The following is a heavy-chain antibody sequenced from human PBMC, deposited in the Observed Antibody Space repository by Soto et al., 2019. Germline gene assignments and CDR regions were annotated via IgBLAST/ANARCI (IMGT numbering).Heavy chain of an antibody. D-gene: IGHD2-2*01. CDR1: GYTFTSYG. CDR2: ISAYNGNT. Sequence: SVKVSCKASGYTFTSYGVSWVRQAPGQGVEWMGWISAYNGNTHYAQKIQGRVTMTTVTSTSTAYKEQWSLRSDDTTVYYCAIVPVPYCSSSSCYRGRFDPWGQGTLVTVSS. J-gene: IGHJ5*02. V-gene: IGHV1-18*01. CDR3: AIVPVPYCSSSSCYRGRFDP.